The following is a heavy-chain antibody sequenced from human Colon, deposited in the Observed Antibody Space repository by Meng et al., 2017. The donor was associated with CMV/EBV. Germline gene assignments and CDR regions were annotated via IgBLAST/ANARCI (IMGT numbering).Heavy chain of an antibody. V-gene: IGHV5-51*01. D-gene: IGHD3-16*01. CDR3: VRQWGEGLDV. Sequence: GGSLRLSCKASGYSFSTYWIGWVRQMPGKDLEWMGMIHCGDSRTIYSPLFQGQVTISVDKSLKTAYLHWSNLKASDTATYFCVRQWGEGLDVWGQGTTVTVSS. CDR2: IHCGDSRT. CDR1: GYSFSTYW. J-gene: IGHJ6*02.